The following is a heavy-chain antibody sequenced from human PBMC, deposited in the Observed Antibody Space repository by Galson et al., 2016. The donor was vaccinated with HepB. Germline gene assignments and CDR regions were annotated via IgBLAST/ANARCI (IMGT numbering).Heavy chain of an antibody. D-gene: IGHD3-16*01. CDR3: ARGLGGLWEPH. Sequence: SLRLSCAASGFTFSSSEMNWVRQAPGKGLEWVSYISSSGGTIYYADSVKGRFTISRDNAKNSLYLQMNSLRAEDTAVYYCARGLGGLWEPHWGQGTLVTVSS. V-gene: IGHV3-48*03. J-gene: IGHJ4*02. CDR1: GFTFSSSE. CDR2: ISSSGGTI.